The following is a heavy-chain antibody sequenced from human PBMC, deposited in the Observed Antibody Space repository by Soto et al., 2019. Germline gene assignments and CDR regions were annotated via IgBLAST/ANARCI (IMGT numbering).Heavy chain of an antibody. Sequence: QVQLVESGGGVVQPGRSLRLSCATSGFTFGSSDMHWVRQAPGKGLEWVAVIWYDGSNKYYADSVKGRFTISRDNSKNTLYLQMNSLRVEDTAVYYCARDRYSSGWYDLDYWGQGTLVTVSS. D-gene: IGHD6-19*01. CDR2: IWYDGSNK. J-gene: IGHJ4*02. V-gene: IGHV3-33*01. CDR3: ARDRYSSGWYDLDY. CDR1: GFTFGSSD.